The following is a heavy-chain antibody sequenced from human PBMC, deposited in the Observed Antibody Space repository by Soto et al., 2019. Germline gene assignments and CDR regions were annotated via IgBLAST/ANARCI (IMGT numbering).Heavy chain of an antibody. J-gene: IGHJ5*02. CDR3: AGSSGWDCSGGSCYPSNWFDP. V-gene: IGHV3-30*03. Sequence: QVQLVESGGGVVQPGRSLRLSCAASGFTFSSYGMHWVRQAPGKGLEWVAVISYDGSNKYYADSVKGRFTISRDNSKNKLYLQMNSLRAEDTAVYYCAGSSGWDCSGGSCYPSNWFDPWGQGTLVTVSS. CDR1: GFTFSSYG. CDR2: ISYDGSNK. D-gene: IGHD2-15*01.